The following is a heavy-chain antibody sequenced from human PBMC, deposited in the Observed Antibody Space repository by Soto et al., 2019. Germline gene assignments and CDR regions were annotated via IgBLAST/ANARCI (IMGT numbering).Heavy chain of an antibody. J-gene: IGHJ4*02. D-gene: IGHD4-17*01. CDR1: GFTFSSYA. CDR2: ISGSGGTT. Sequence: EVQLLESGGALVQSGGSLRLSCAVSGFTFSSYAMSWVRQAPGKGLEWVSAISGSGGTTYYADSVKGRFTISRDNSKNTLYLQMNSLRAEDTAVYYCAKDPRMATVTTDYFDYWCQGTLVTVSS. CDR3: AKDPRMATVTTDYFDY. V-gene: IGHV3-23*01.